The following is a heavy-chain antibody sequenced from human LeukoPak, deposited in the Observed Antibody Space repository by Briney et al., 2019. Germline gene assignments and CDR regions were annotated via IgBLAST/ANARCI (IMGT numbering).Heavy chain of an antibody. J-gene: IGHJ4*02. CDR2: ISSSSSTI. CDR1: GFTFSSYS. V-gene: IGHV3-48*04. Sequence: GGSLRLSCAASGFTFSSYSMNWVRQAPGKGLEWVSYISSSSSTIYYADSVKGRFTISRDNAKNSLYLQMNSLRAEDTAVYYCARVLGVGFDYWGQGTLVTVSS. D-gene: IGHD2-8*02. CDR3: ARVLGVGFDY.